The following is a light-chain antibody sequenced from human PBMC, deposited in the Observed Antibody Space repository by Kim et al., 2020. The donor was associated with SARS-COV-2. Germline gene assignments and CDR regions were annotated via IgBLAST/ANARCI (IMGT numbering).Light chain of an antibody. CDR1: SSDVGDYNY. Sequence: QSITISCTGTSSDVGDYNYVSWYQQHPGKAPKLMIYDVSNRPSGVSNRFSGSKSGNTASLTISGLQAEDEADYYCSSYTSSSTLWVFGGGTQLTVL. V-gene: IGLV2-14*03. J-gene: IGLJ3*02. CDR2: DVS. CDR3: SSYTSSSTLWV.